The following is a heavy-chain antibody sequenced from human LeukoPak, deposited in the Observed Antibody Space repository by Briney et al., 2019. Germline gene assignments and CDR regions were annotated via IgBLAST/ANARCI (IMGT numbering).Heavy chain of an antibody. CDR2: TYYRSKWYN. J-gene: IGHJ4*02. Sequence: SQTLSLTCAISGDSVSSNSAAWNWIRQSPSRGLEWLGRTYYRSKWYNDYAVSAKSRVTVNPDTSRNQFSLQLNSVTPEDTAVYFCARDSSNWSWKFDYWGQGTLVTVSS. V-gene: IGHV6-1*01. D-gene: IGHD6-13*01. CDR3: ARDSSNWSWKFDY. CDR1: GDSVSSNSAA.